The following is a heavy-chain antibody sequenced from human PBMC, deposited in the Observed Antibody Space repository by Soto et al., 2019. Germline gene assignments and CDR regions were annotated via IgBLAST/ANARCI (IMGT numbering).Heavy chain of an antibody. J-gene: IGHJ4*02. CDR1: GFNFDDYS. D-gene: IGHD1-20*01. CDR3: GKVSNQHSWNDGLDS. CDR2: INWDGSNT. Sequence: GGSLRLSCAASGFNFDDYSMHWVRQAPGKGLEWVSLINWDGSNTYYADSVKGRFTISRDNSRNSVYLEMNSLRTEDTALYLCGKVSNQHSWNDGLDSWGKGPLVTVYS. V-gene: IGHV3-43*01.